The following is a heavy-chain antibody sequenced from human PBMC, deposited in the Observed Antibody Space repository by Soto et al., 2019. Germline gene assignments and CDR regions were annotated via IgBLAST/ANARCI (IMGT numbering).Heavy chain of an antibody. D-gene: IGHD6-19*01. V-gene: IGHV4-39*01. CDR3: ARHSLGSSGWYLDY. Sequence: QLQLQESGPGLVKPSETLSLTCTVSGGSTNSSTYYWAWIRQPPVKGLEWIGSMHYRGSTYSNPSLNGRVPISVDPSNNQFSLNLSSVTAADTAVYYCARHSLGSSGWYLDYWGQGTLVTVSS. J-gene: IGHJ4*02. CDR1: GGSTNSSTYY. CDR2: MHYRGST.